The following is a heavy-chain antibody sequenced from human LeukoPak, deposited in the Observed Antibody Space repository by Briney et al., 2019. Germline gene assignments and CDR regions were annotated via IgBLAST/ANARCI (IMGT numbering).Heavy chain of an antibody. CDR1: GFTFSTYM. CDR2: ISSDSGAI. CDR3: VREVAY. V-gene: IGHV3-48*01. Sequence: GGSLRLSCAASGFTFSTYMMNWVRQAPGKGLEWLSYISSDSGAIYYADSVKGRFTISRDNAQQSLYLQMNNLRVEDTAVYFGVREVAYWGQGALVTVSS. D-gene: IGHD5-12*01. J-gene: IGHJ4*02.